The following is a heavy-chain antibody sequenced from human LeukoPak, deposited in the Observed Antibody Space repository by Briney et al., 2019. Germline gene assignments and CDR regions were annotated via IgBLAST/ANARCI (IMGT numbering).Heavy chain of an antibody. CDR1: GGSISSYY. Sequence: SETLSLTCTVSGGSISSYYWTWIRQPAGKGLEWIGRIYTTGSTYYNPSLKSRVTISVDTSKNQFSLKLSSVTAADTAVYYCARAVTSSSSWYKWVNWFDPWGQGTLVTVSS. CDR3: ARAVTSSSSWYKWVNWFDP. D-gene: IGHD6-13*01. CDR2: IYTTGST. J-gene: IGHJ5*02. V-gene: IGHV4-4*07.